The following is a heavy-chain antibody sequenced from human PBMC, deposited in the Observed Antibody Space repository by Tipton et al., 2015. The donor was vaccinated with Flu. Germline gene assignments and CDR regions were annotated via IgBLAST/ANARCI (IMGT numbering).Heavy chain of an antibody. CDR3: ARHRGPFDTTGYSDC. CDR2: IKPDGSEN. V-gene: IGHV3-7*01. D-gene: IGHD3-22*01. J-gene: IGHJ4*02. CDR1: GFTFSTYW. Sequence: SLRLSCAASGFTFSTYWMTWVRQAPGKGLEWVANIKPDGSENYYVDSVKGRFTISRDSSKNTLYLQMNTLSAEDTAAYYCARHRGPFDTTGYSDCWGPGTLVTVSS.